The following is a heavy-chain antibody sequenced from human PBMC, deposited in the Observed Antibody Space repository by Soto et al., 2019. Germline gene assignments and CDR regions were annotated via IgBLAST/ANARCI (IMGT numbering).Heavy chain of an antibody. Sequence: QVQLVESGGGVVQPGRSLRLSCAASGFTFSSYAMHWVRQAPGKGLEWVADISYDGSNKYYADSVKGRFTISRDNSKNTLYLQMNSLRAEDTAMYYCARGDFWSGLDYWGQGTLVTVSS. J-gene: IGHJ4*02. CDR3: ARGDFWSGLDY. CDR1: GFTFSSYA. CDR2: ISYDGSNK. D-gene: IGHD3-3*01. V-gene: IGHV3-30-3*01.